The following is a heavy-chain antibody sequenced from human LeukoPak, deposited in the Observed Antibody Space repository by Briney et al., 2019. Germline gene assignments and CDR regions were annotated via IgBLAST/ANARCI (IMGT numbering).Heavy chain of an antibody. J-gene: IGHJ4*02. CDR2: ISGSGGST. D-gene: IGHD2-21*02. Sequence: PGGSLRLSCAASGFTFSSYAMSWVRQAPGKGLEWVSAISGSGGSTYYADSVKGRFTISRDNSKNTLYLQMTSLRAEDTAVYYGGKELWGGVPALCGGDCYPDHWSGGTRVTVST. CDR3: GKELWGGVPALCGGDCYPDH. CDR1: GFTFSSYA. V-gene: IGHV3-23*01.